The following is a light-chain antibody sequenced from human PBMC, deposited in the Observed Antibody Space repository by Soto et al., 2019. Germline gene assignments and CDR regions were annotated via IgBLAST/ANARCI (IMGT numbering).Light chain of an antibody. J-gene: IGKJ4*01. Sequence: EVVMTQTPATLSVSPGERATLSCRASQSVSGNLAWYQQKPGQAPRLLIYAASTRATGIPVRFSASGSGTEFSLTISSLLSEDFAVYYCQHRSSWPLTFGGGTKVEIK. CDR3: QHRSSWPLT. V-gene: IGKV3-15*01. CDR1: QSVSGN. CDR2: AAS.